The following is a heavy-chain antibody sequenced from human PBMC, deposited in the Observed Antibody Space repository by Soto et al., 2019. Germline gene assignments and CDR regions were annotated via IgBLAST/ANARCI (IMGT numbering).Heavy chain of an antibody. V-gene: IGHV3-30*03. CDR1: GFTFSSYG. CDR3: ARDVGYCSGGSCYSEDYYYYMDV. D-gene: IGHD2-15*01. Sequence: GGSLRLSCAASGFTFSSYGMHWVRQAPGKGLEWVAVISYDGSNKYYADSVKGRFTISRDNSKNTLYLQINSLRAEDTAVYYCARDVGYCSGGSCYSEDYYYYMDVWGKGTTVTVSS. CDR2: ISYDGSNK. J-gene: IGHJ6*03.